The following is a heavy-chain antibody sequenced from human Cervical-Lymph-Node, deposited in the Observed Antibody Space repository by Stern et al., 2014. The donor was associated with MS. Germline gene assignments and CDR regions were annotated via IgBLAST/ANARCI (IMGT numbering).Heavy chain of an antibody. D-gene: IGHD6-6*01. V-gene: IGHV4-39*01. CDR1: GDSMNSRSYY. J-gene: IGHJ4*02. CDR3: ARHMRPFFDY. Sequence: VQLEESGPGLVTPSETLSLTCTVSGDSMNSRSYYWGWSRQPPGKGPECIGIFYYPGSTYYTPSLKSRVTISVDTSKNQFSLNLSSVTAADTAVYYCARHMRPFFDYWGQGTLVTVSS. CDR2: FYYPGST.